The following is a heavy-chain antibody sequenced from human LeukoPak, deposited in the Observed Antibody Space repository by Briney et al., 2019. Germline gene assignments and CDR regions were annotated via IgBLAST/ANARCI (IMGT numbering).Heavy chain of an antibody. J-gene: IGHJ4*02. CDR2: INHSGST. CDR3: AINLNRSYRGAGSPAY. D-gene: IGHD1-26*01. CDR1: GGSFSGYY. Sequence: SETLSLTCAVYGGSFSGYYWSWIRQPPGKGLEWIGEINHSGSTNYNPSLKSRVTISVDTSKNQFSLKLSSVTAADTAVYYCAINLNRSYRGAGSPAYWGQGTLVTVSS. V-gene: IGHV4-34*01.